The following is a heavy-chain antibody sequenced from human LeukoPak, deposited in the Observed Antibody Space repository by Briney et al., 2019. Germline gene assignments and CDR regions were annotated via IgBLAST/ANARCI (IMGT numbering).Heavy chain of an antibody. CDR2: IYYSGST. CDR3: ARGSYGYIDQ. CDR1: GGSISSYY. Sequence: SETLSLTCTVSGGSISSYYWSWIRQPPGKGLEWIGYIYYSGSTNYNPSLKSRVTMSPDTSMNRFSLKLSSVTAADTAVYYCARGSYGYIDQWGQGLLVTVSS. J-gene: IGHJ4*02. V-gene: IGHV4-59*12. D-gene: IGHD3-16*01.